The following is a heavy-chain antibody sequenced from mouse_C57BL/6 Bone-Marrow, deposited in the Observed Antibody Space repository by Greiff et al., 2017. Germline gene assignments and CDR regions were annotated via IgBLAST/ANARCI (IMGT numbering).Heavy chain of an antibody. V-gene: IGHV5-9*01. CDR3: SRRVTTVLATKYFDV. CDR2: ISGGGGNT. J-gene: IGHJ1*03. CDR1: GFTFSSYT. Sequence: EVKVVESGGGLVKPGGSLKLSCAASGFTFSSYTMSWVRQTPEKRLQWVAAISGGGGNTYYPASVKGRFTISRDNDKNILYLQMSSLRSEDTALYYGSRRVTTVLATKYFDVWGTGTTVTVSS. D-gene: IGHD1-1*01.